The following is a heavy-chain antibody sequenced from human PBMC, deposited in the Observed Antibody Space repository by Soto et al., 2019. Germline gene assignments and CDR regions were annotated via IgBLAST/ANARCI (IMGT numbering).Heavy chain of an antibody. CDR2: INHSGSA. CDR1: GGSFSGYY. Sequence: SETLSLTCAVYGGSFSGYYWSWIRQRPGKRLEWIGEINHSGSANYNPSLKSRVTISVDTSKNQFSLQLSSVTAADTAVYYCARDSTYYYGSGSPGSKPNWFYPWGQGTLVTVSS. CDR3: ARDSTYYYGSGSPGSKPNWFYP. J-gene: IGHJ5*02. V-gene: IGHV4-34*01. D-gene: IGHD3-10*01.